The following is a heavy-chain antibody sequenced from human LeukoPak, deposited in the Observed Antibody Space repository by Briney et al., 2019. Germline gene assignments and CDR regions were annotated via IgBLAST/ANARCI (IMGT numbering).Heavy chain of an antibody. CDR3: ARDAMVLGAILIFRGFDP. CDR2: MNPDGSAK. Sequence: GGSLRLSCAASRFTFSNYWMNWVRQAPGKGLEWVANMNPDGSAKYYVDSVKGRFTISRDNARNSVYLQMNSLRVEDTAVYYCARDAMVLGAILIFRGFDPWGQGTLVTVSS. J-gene: IGHJ5*02. CDR1: RFTFSNYW. V-gene: IGHV3-7*01. D-gene: IGHD3-10*01.